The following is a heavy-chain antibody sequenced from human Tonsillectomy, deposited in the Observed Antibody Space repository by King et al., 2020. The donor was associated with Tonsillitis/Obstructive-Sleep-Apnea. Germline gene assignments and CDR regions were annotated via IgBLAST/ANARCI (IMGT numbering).Heavy chain of an antibody. V-gene: IGHV1-69*09. D-gene: IGHD5-18*01. J-gene: IGHJ6*03. CDR1: GGTFSTYA. CDR3: EYSYGTGYYYMDV. Sequence: QLVQSGAEVKKPGSSVKVSCKASGGTFSTYAITWVRQAPGQGLEWMGRIIPMLSIRNYAQKFQGRVTITADKSTSTAYMELSSLRSEDTAVYYCEYSYGTGYYYMDVWGKGTTVTVSS. CDR2: IIPMLSIR.